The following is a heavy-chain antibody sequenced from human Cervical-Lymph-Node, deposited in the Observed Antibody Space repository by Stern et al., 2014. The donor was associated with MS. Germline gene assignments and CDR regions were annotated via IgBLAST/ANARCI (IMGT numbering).Heavy chain of an antibody. CDR3: EREGTDY. CDR2: IDPNNGGT. D-gene: IGHD3-10*01. J-gene: IGHJ4*01. V-gene: IGHV1-2*06. Sequence: QMQLVQSGTEVKKPGASVKVSCRTSGYTFTSYYIHWVRQAPGQGLEWMGRIDPNNGGTDLAQKFRGRVTMTRDTSFSTAYMELSRLRSDDTAVYYCEREGTDYWGQGTLVTVSS. CDR1: GYTFTSYY.